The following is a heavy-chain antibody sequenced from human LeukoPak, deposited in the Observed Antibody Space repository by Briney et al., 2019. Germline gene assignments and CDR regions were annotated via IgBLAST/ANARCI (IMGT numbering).Heavy chain of an antibody. CDR3: ARAGGSYYTTLDY. Sequence: GGSLRLSCAASGFTFSSYGMHWVRQAPGKGLEWVAVIWYDGSNKYYADSVKGRFTISRDNSKNTLYLQMNSLRAEDTAVYYCARAGGSYYTTLDYWGQGTLVTVSS. D-gene: IGHD1-26*01. CDR2: IWYDGSNK. V-gene: IGHV3-33*01. CDR1: GFTFSSYG. J-gene: IGHJ4*02.